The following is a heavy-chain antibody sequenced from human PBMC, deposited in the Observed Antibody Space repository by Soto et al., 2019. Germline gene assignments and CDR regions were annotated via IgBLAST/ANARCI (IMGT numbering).Heavy chain of an antibody. CDR1: GFTCSIYA. V-gene: IGHV3-30-3*01. CDR3: AREYSDGWFDP. J-gene: IGHJ5*02. D-gene: IGHD2-21*01. CDR2: ISYDGSNK. Sequence: VELVESGGGVVQPGRSLRLSCAASGFTCSIYAMHWVRQDPGKGLEWVAVISYDGSNKYYADSVKGRFTNSRDNSKNTVYLQMNSLSAEDSAVYYCAREYSDGWFDPWGQGTLVTVSS.